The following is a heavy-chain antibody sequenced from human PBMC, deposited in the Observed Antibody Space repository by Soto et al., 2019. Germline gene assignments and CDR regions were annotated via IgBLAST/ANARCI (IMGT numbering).Heavy chain of an antibody. V-gene: IGHV3-30*18. CDR1: GFTFSSYG. J-gene: IGHJ6*02. CDR2: ISYDGSNK. D-gene: IGHD4-17*01. Sequence: GGSLRLSCAASGFTFSSYGMHWVRQAPGKGLEWVAVISYDGSNKYYADSVKGRFTISRDNSKNTLYLQMNSLRAEDTAVYYCAKDNGDTEYYYYYYGMDVWGQGTTVTVSS. CDR3: AKDNGDTEYYYYYYGMDV.